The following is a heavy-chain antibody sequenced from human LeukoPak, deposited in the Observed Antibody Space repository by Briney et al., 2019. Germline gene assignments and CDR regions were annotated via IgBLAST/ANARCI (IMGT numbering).Heavy chain of an antibody. J-gene: IGHJ6*03. CDR2: IIPIFGTA. V-gene: IGHV1-69*13. CDR3: ARANYDFWSGYSTRNSYYYYMDV. CDR1: GGTFRSYA. D-gene: IGHD3-3*01. Sequence: SVKVSXKASGGTFRSYAISWVRQAPGQGLEWMGGIIPIFGTANYAQKFQGRVTITADESTSTAYMELSSLRSEDTAVYYCARANYDFWSGYSTRNSYYYYMDVWGKGTTVTVSS.